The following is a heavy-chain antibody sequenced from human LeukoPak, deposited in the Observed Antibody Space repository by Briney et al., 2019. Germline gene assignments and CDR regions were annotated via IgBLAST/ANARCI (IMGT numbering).Heavy chain of an antibody. D-gene: IGHD3-10*01. V-gene: IGHV4-34*01. CDR2: INHSGNS. Sequence: SETLSLTCAVYGGSFSGYYWSWSRQPPGKGLEWIGEINHSGNSNYNPSLKSRVTISVDTSKNQFSLKLSSVTAADTAVYYCARDLGYYYGSRTDENWGQGTLVTVSS. J-gene: IGHJ4*02. CDR1: GGSFSGYY. CDR3: ARDLGYYYGSRTDEN.